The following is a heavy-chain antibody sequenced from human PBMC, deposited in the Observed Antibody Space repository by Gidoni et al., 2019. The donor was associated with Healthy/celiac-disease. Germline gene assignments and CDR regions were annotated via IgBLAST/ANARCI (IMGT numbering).Heavy chain of an antibody. D-gene: IGHD3-3*01. CDR3: ARDSGYDFWSGYEPDAFDI. CDR2: IWYDGSNK. V-gene: IGHV3-33*01. J-gene: IGHJ3*02. CDR1: GSTFSSDG. Sequence: SCAASGSTFSSDGMGWVRQAPGKGLEWVAVIWYDGSNKYYADSVKGRFTISRDNSKNTLYLQMNSRRAEDTAVYYCARDSGYDFWSGYEPDAFDIWGQGTMVTVSS.